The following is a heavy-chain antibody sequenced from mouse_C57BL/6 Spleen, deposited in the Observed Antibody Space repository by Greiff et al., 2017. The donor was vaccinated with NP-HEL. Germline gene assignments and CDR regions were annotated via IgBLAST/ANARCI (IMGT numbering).Heavy chain of an antibody. CDR3: ARRDDGNYVGLCFDY. D-gene: IGHD2-3*01. CDR1: GFTFSSYG. V-gene: IGHV5-6*02. Sequence: EVKLQESGGDLVKPGGSLKLSCAASGFTFSSYGMSWVRQTPDKRLEWVATISSGGSYTYYPDSVKGRFTISRDNAKNTLYLQMSSLKSEDTAMYYCARRDDGNYVGLCFDYWGQGTTVTVSS. CDR2: ISSGGSYT. J-gene: IGHJ2*01.